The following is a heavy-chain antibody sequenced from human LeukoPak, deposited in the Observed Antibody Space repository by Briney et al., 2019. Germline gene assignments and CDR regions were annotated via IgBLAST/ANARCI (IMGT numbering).Heavy chain of an antibody. Sequence: GGSLRLSCAASGFTFSSYGMSWVRQAPEKGLEWVSAISASAAMTYYADSVKGRFTISRDNSKNTLYLQMNSLRAEDTAVYYCAKDRRGYSYGPGPLDYWGQGTLVTVSS. V-gene: IGHV3-23*01. CDR1: GFTFSSYG. J-gene: IGHJ4*02. CDR3: AKDRRGYSYGPGPLDY. D-gene: IGHD5-18*01. CDR2: ISASAAMT.